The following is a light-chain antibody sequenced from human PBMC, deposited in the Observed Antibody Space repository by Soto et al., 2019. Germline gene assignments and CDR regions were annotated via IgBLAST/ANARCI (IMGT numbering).Light chain of an antibody. J-gene: IGKJ1*01. Sequence: EIVLPQSPATLSLSPGERATLSCRASQSVGTYLAWYPQKPGQAPRLLIYDASNRSTGIPARFSGSGSGTAFPLPISSLEPEDFAVYYCQQLADWPPGWTLGQGTKVEIK. CDR3: QQLADWPPGWT. V-gene: IGKV3-11*01. CDR2: DAS. CDR1: QSVGTY.